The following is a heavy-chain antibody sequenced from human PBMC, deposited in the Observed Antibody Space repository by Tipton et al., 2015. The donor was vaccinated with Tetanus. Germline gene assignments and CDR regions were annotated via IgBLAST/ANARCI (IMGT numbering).Heavy chain of an antibody. V-gene: IGHV4-31*02. D-gene: IGHD3-16*01. CDR3: ARGEGGGRVVRLNWFGP. CDR2: IYYRGDN. CDR1: GGSIRRSAFF. J-gene: IGHJ5*02. Sequence: LRLSCSVSGGSIRRSAFFWNWVRQLPGKGLEWIGYIYYRGDNYINPTLKSRVTMSVDTSQNQIFLNLSSVTAADTAVYYCARGEGGGRVVRLNWFGPWGQGALVTVSS.